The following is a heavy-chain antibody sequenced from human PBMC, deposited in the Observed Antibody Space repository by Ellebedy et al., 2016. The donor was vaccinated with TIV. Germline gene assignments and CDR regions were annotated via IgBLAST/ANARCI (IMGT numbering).Heavy chain of an antibody. CDR2: ISAYNGNT. V-gene: IGHV1-18*04. J-gene: IGHJ4*02. Sequence: ASVKVSCKASGYTFTSYGISWVRQAPGQGLEWMGWISAYNGNTNYAQKLQGRVTMTTDTSTSTAYMELRSLRSEDTAVYYCVKDSSSWYTGYDYWGQGTLVTVSS. D-gene: IGHD6-13*01. CDR1: GYTFTSYG. CDR3: VKDSSSWYTGYDY.